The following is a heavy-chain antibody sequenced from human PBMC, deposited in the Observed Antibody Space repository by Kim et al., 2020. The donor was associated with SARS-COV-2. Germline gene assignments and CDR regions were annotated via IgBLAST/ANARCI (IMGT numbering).Heavy chain of an antibody. CDR2: IDPSDSYT. D-gene: IGHD3-10*01. CDR3: ARERGSGSYHYYYYGMDV. CDR1: GYSFTSYW. V-gene: IGHV5-10-1*01. J-gene: IGHJ6*02. Sequence: GESLKISCKGSGYSFTSYWISWVRQMPGKGLEWMGRIDPSDSYTNYSPSFQGHVTISADKSISTAYLQWSSLKASDTAMYYCARERGSGSYHYYYYGMDVWGQGPTVTVAS.